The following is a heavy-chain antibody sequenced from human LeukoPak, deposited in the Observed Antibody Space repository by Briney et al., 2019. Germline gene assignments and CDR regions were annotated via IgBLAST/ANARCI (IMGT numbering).Heavy chain of an antibody. Sequence: HSGGSLRLSCAASGFTFSSYGMHWVRQAPGKGLEWVAFIRYDGSNKYYADSVKGRFTISRDNSKNTLYLQMNSLRSDDTAVYYCATQYSSGWYGYYYYYYMDVWGKGTTVTVSS. CDR2: IRYDGSNK. D-gene: IGHD6-19*01. CDR3: ATQYSSGWYGYYYYYYMDV. V-gene: IGHV3-30*02. J-gene: IGHJ6*03. CDR1: GFTFSSYG.